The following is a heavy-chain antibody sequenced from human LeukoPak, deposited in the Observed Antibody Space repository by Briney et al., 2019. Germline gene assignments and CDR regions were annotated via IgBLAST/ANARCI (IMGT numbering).Heavy chain of an antibody. CDR2: IYPSGST. CDR1: GASLSSGSYY. D-gene: IGHD1-26*01. J-gene: IGHJ4*02. V-gene: IGHV4-61*02. CDR3: ASDAPGLLGY. Sequence: SETLSLTCTVSGASLSSGSYYWSWIRQPAGKGLEWIGRIYPSGSTDYNPSLKSRVTISIDTSKNQFSLKVTSVTATDTAVYYCASDAPGLLGYWGQGTLVTVSS.